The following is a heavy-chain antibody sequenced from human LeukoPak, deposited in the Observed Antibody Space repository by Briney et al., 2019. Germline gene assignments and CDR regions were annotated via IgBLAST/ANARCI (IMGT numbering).Heavy chain of an antibody. CDR3: ARGAGIVSTGTGSFDY. J-gene: IGHJ4*02. V-gene: IGHV3-66*01. Sequence: GGSLRLSCAASGFTVSSNYISWVRQAPGKGLERVSVIYSAGTTYYADSVKGRFTISRDNSKNTLYLQMNSLRVEDTAVYYCARGAGIVSTGTGSFDYWGQGTLVTVSS. D-gene: IGHD6-13*01. CDR2: IYSAGTT. CDR1: GFTVSSNY.